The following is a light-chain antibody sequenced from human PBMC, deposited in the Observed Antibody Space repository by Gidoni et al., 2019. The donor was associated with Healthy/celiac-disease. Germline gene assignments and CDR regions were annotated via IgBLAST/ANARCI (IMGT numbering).Light chain of an antibody. Sequence: EIVMTQSPATLSVSPGERATLSCRASQSVSSNLAWYQQKPGQAPRLLIYGASTRATGIPARFSGSGSGTEFTLTISSLQSEDFAVYYCQQYNNWPPFDFGPXTKVDIK. CDR1: QSVSSN. CDR3: QQYNNWPPFD. J-gene: IGKJ3*01. CDR2: GAS. V-gene: IGKV3-15*01.